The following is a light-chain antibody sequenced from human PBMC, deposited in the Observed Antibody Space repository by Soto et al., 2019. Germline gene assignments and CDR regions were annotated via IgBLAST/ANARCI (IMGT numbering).Light chain of an antibody. V-gene: IGLV1-40*01. CDR1: SSNIGTGYD. CDR2: SNT. J-gene: IGLJ1*01. CDR3: QSYDSSLSGYV. Sequence: QSVLTQPPSVSGAPGQRVTISCTGSSSNIGTGYDVHWYQQLPGTAPKLLIYSNTNRPSGVPDRFSGSKSGTSASLAITGLQAADEADYYCQSYDSSLSGYVFGTGTKVTVL.